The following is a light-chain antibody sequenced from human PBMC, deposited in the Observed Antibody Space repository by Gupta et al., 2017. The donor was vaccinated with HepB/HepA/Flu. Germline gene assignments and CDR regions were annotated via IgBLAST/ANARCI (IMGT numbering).Light chain of an antibody. CDR2: AAS. J-gene: IGKJ1*01. V-gene: IGKV1-27*01. CDR1: QGISTF. Sequence: DIQMTQSPSSLSASVGDRVTITCRASQGISTFLAWYQQKPGKVPKLLIYAASTLQSGVPSRFSGSGSGTDFTLTISSLQPEDVATYYCIKYNNAPWTFGQETKVEIK. CDR3: IKYNNAPWT.